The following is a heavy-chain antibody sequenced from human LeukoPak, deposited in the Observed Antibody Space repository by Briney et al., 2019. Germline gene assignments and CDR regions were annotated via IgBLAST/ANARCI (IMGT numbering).Heavy chain of an antibody. Sequence: SETLSLTCTVSGGSISSYYWSWIRQPPGKGLEWIGYIYYSGSTNYNPSLKSRVTISVDTSKNQFSLKLSSVTAADTAVYYCARETKIAARSYYMDVWGKGTTVTVSS. CDR3: ARETKIAARSYYMDV. D-gene: IGHD6-6*01. CDR1: GGSISSYY. V-gene: IGHV4-59*01. CDR2: IYYSGST. J-gene: IGHJ6*03.